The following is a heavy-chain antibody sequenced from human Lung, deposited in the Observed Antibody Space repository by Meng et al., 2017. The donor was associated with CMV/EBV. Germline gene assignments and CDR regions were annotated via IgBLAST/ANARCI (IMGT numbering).Heavy chain of an antibody. V-gene: IGHV1-69*08. CDR3: ATDGGLGEVVLTINYHYYALDV. D-gene: IGHD3-10*01. Sequence: SVKVSCKASGYTFTGYYMHWVRQAPGQGLEWVGRIIPILGTANYAQKLQGRVTFTADKSTSTAYMELSSLRSEDTAVYYCATDGGLGEVVLTINYHYYALDVWGQGTSXTVS. CDR1: GYTFTGYY. CDR2: IIPILGTA. J-gene: IGHJ6*02.